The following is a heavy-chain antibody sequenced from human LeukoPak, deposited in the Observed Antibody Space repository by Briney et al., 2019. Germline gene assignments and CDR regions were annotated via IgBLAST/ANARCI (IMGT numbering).Heavy chain of an antibody. CDR1: GGTFSSYA. CDR2: IIPILGIA. D-gene: IGHD3-10*01. J-gene: IGHJ6*02. V-gene: IGHV1-69*04. Sequence: ASVKVSCKASGGTFSSYAISWVRQAPGQGLEWMGRIIPILGIANYAQKFQGRVTITADKSTSTAYMELSSLRSEDTAVYYCARETYYYGSGSYYGMDVWGQGTTVTVSS. CDR3: ARETYYYGSGSYYGMDV.